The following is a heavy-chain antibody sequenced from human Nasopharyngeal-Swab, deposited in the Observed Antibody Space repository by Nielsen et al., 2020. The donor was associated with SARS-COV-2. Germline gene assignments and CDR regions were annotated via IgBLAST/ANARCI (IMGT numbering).Heavy chain of an antibody. Sequence: SVKVSCKASGGTFSSYAISWERQAPGQGLEWMGGIIPICGTANYAQKFQGRVTITADESTSTAYMELSSLRSEDTAVYYCARKRRGYYYYGMDVWGQGTTVTVSS. CDR3: ARKRRGYYYYGMDV. CDR2: IIPICGTA. CDR1: GGTFSSYA. V-gene: IGHV1-69*13. D-gene: IGHD3-10*01. J-gene: IGHJ6*02.